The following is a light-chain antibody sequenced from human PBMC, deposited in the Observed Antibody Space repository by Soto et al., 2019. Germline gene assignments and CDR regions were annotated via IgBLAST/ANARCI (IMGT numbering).Light chain of an antibody. CDR2: DAS. CDR3: QQGNSWPLT. CDR1: HSVITY. J-gene: IGKJ4*01. Sequence: DNVLTQSPATLSLSPGERATLSCRASHSVITYLAWYQQKPGQGPRLLIYDASNRATGVPARFTGSGSGTDFTLTISSLEPEDFAVYYCQQGNSWPLTFGGGTKVEIK. V-gene: IGKV3-11*01.